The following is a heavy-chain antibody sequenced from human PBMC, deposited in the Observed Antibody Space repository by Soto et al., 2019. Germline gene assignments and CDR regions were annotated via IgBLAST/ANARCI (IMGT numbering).Heavy chain of an antibody. CDR1: GYTFTSYG. D-gene: IGHD3-3*01. CDR3: ARDGRYYGFWIFYSLNWFDP. Sequence: QVQLVQSGAEVKKPGASVKVSCKASGYTFTSYGISWVRQAPGQGLEWMGWISAYNGNTNYAQKLQGRVTMTTYICTSTSYMELRSLSSDDTALYYCARDGRYYGFWIFYSLNWFDPWGQGCLVTVS. CDR2: ISAYNGNT. V-gene: IGHV1-18*01. J-gene: IGHJ5*02.